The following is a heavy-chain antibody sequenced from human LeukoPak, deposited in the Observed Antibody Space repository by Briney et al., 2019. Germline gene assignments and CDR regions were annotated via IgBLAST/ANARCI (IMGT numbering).Heavy chain of an antibody. CDR1: GFTFSSYA. D-gene: IGHD2-15*01. CDR2: ISYDGSNK. CDR3: AKGVDSILSWFDP. J-gene: IGHJ5*02. Sequence: GGSLRLSCAASGFTFSSYAMHWVRQAPGKGLEWVAVISYDGSNKYYADSVKGRFTISRDNSKNTLYLQMNSLRAEDTAVYYCAKGVDSILSWFDPWGQGTLVTVSS. V-gene: IGHV3-30*04.